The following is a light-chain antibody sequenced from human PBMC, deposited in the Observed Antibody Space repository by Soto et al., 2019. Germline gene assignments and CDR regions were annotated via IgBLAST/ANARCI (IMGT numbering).Light chain of an antibody. Sequence: EIVMTQSPATLSVSPGEGATLSCRASQSVRSNLAWYQQKPGQAPRLLIYGASTRATGIPARFSGSGSGTEFTLTITSLQSEDFAVCYCKHYNNWFLTFGGGTKLEIK. CDR2: GAS. J-gene: IGKJ4*01. V-gene: IGKV3-15*01. CDR3: KHYNNWFLT. CDR1: QSVRSN.